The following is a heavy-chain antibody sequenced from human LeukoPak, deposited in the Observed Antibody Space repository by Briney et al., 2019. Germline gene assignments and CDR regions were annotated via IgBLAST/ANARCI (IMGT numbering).Heavy chain of an antibody. CDR2: IYYSGSI. CDR1: GGSIKSSTYY. J-gene: IGHJ6*03. CDR3: ARGLQSPYYMDV. V-gene: IGHV4-39*07. Sequence: QPSETLSLTCSVSGGSIKSSTYYWVWIRQAPGKGLEWIGNIYYSGSIYYNPSLNSRVTISVDTSKNQFSLKLSSVTAADTAIYYCARGLQSPYYMDVWGKGTTVTVSS.